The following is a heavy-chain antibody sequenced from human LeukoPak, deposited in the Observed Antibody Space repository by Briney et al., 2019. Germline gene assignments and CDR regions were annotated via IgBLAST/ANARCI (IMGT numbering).Heavy chain of an antibody. Sequence: PSETLSLTCTVSGGSISSYYWSWIRQPPGKGLEWIGYIYYSGSTNYNPSLKSRVTISVDTSKNQFSLKLSSVTAADTAVYYCARGKGYDFWSGYYNWFDPWGQGTLVTVSP. CDR1: GGSISSYY. CDR2: IYYSGST. V-gene: IGHV4-59*01. J-gene: IGHJ5*02. D-gene: IGHD3-3*01. CDR3: ARGKGYDFWSGYYNWFDP.